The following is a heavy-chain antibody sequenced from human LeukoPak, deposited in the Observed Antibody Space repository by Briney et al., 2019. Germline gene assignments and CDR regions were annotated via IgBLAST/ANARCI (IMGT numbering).Heavy chain of an antibody. J-gene: IGHJ4*02. CDR1: GGSISSNSYY. V-gene: IGHV4-39*07. D-gene: IGHD3-22*01. Sequence: PSETLSLTCTVSGGSISSNSYYWGWVRQPPGNGLEWIGSIYYSASTYYNPSLKSRVTISLDTSKKQFSLRLSSVTAADTAVYYCATNYDGSGSSVYGFDHWGQGILVSVSS. CDR2: IYYSAST. CDR3: ATNYDGSGSSVYGFDH.